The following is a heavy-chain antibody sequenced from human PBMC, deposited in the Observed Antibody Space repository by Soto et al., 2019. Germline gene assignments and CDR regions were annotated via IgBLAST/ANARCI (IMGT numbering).Heavy chain of an antibody. J-gene: IGHJ4*02. D-gene: IGHD3-9*01. CDR2: IYYSGST. V-gene: IGHV4-31*03. CDR1: GGSISSGGYY. CDR3: ARAFNDILTGLFFDY. Sequence: PSETLSLTCTVSGGSISSGGYYWSWIRQHPGKGLEWIGYIYYSGSTYYNPSLKSRVTISVDTSKNQFSLKLSSVTAADTAVYYCARAFNDILTGLFFDYWGQGTLVTVS.